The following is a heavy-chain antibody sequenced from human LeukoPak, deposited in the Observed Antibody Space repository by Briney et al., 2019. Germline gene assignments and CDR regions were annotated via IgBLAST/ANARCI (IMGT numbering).Heavy chain of an antibody. CDR3: ATSPSMVRGVIYSWFDP. D-gene: IGHD3-10*01. J-gene: IGHJ5*02. Sequence: ASVKVSCKASGGTFSSYAISWVRQAPGQGLEWMGGIIPIFGTANYAQKFQGRVTITADESTSTAYMELSSLRSEDTAVYYCATSPSMVRGVIYSWFDPWGQGTLVTVSS. CDR2: IIPIFGTA. V-gene: IGHV1-69*01. CDR1: GGTFSSYA.